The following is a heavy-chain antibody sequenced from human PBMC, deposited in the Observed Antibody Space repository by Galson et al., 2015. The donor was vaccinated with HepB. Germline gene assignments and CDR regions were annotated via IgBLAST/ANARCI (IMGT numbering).Heavy chain of an antibody. Sequence: SLRLSCAASGFTFSSYSMNWVRHAPGKGLEWVSYISSSSSTIYYADSVKGRFTISRDNAKNSLYLQMNSLRAEDTAVYYCARWPHDYDYIWGSYRRDAFDIWGQGTMVTVSS. J-gene: IGHJ3*02. V-gene: IGHV3-48*01. D-gene: IGHD3-16*02. CDR3: ARWPHDYDYIWGSYRRDAFDI. CDR1: GFTFSSYS. CDR2: ISSSSSTI.